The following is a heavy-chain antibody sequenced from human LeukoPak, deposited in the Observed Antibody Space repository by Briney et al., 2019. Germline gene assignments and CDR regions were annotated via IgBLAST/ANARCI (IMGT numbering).Heavy chain of an antibody. V-gene: IGHV4-30-4*01. CDR3: ASEGAMTTVVTGAFDI. CDR1: GGSISSGDYY. CDR2: IYYSGST. D-gene: IGHD4-23*01. J-gene: IGHJ3*02. Sequence: SETLSLTCTVSGGSISSGDYYWSWIRQPPGKGLEWIGYIYYSGSTYYNPSLKSRVTISVDTSKNQFSLKLSSVTAADTAVYYCASEGAMTTVVTGAFDIWGQGTMVTVSS.